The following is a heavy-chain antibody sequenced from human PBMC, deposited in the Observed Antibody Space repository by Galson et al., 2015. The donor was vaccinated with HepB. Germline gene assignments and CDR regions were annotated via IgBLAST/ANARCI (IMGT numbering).Heavy chain of an antibody. Sequence: SVKVSCKASGGTFSSYAISWVRQAPGQGLEWMGGIIPIFGTANYAQKFQGRVTITADESTSTAYMELSSLRSEDTAVYYCATIGENLKGSDGTRDYWGQGTLVTVSS. CDR1: GGTFSSYA. V-gene: IGHV1-69*13. CDR3: ATIGENLKGSDGTRDY. D-gene: IGHD1-14*01. J-gene: IGHJ4*02. CDR2: IIPIFGTA.